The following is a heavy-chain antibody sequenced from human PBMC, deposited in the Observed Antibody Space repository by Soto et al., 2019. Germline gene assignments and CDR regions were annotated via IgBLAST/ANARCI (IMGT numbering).Heavy chain of an antibody. J-gene: IGHJ4*02. D-gene: IGHD3-9*01. V-gene: IGHV4-39*01. CDR1: GGSISSSSYD. CDR3: VRHEDYDISTGSVDY. CDR2: IYYSGST. Sequence: SETLSLTCTVSGGSISSSSYDWGWIRQPPGKGLEWIGSIYYSGSTYYNPSLKSRVTISVDTSKNQFSLKLSSVTAADTAVYYCVRHEDYDISTGSVDYWGQGTLVTVSS.